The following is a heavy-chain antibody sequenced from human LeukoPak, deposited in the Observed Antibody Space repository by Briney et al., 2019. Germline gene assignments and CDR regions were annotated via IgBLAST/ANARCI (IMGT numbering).Heavy chain of an antibody. CDR3: ARLCYYDSSGYSATGLYFDY. V-gene: IGHV5-51*01. J-gene: IGHJ4*02. Sequence: GESLKISCKGSGYGFTSYWIGWVRQMPGKGLEWMGIIYPGDSDTRYSPSFQGQVTISADKSISTAYLQWSSLKASDTAMYYCARLCYYDSSGYSATGLYFDYWGQGTLVTVSS. CDR2: IYPGDSDT. D-gene: IGHD3-22*01. CDR1: GYGFTSYW.